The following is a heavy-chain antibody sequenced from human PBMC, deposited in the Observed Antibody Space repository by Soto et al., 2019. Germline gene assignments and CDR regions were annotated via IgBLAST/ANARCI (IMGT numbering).Heavy chain of an antibody. CDR2: IHSSGSI. J-gene: IGHJ1*01. CDR3: DRDLDGLHDDNSGPYPRPG. D-gene: IGHD3-22*01. V-gene: IGHV4-30-4*01. CDR1: GGSISSDDYY. Sequence: SETLSLTCTVSGGSISSDDYYWSWIRQAPGRGLEWIGYIHSSGSIYYNPSLKSRATMSIDTARNQFSLKVSSVTVADTDVYYCDRDLDGLHDDNSGPYPRPGWGQGTLVT.